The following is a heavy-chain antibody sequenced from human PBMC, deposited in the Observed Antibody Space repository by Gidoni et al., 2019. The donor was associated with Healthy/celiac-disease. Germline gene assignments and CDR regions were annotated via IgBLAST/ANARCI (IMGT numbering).Heavy chain of an antibody. D-gene: IGHD4-17*01. J-gene: IGHJ6*02. Sequence: EVQLVESGGGLGKPGGSLRPSCAAAGSRFSSDSMNWVRHAPGKGLEWVSSISSSSSYIYYADSVKGRFTISRDNAKNSLYLQMNSLRAEDTAVYYCARDHGDPPYYYYGMDVWGQGTTVTVSS. V-gene: IGHV3-21*01. CDR2: ISSSSSYI. CDR3: ARDHGDPPYYYYGMDV. CDR1: GSRFSSDS.